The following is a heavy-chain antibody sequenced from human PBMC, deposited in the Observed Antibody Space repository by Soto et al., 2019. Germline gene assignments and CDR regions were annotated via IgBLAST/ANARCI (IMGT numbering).Heavy chain of an antibody. Sequence: GGSLRLSCAASGFTFSDSAMHWVRQAPGKGLEWVSCISWDSGSIGYADSVKGRFTISRDNAKNSLYLQMNSLRAEDTALYYCAKAANYGGTRVRSYGMDFWGQGTTVTVSS. J-gene: IGHJ6*02. V-gene: IGHV3-9*01. D-gene: IGHD4-17*01. CDR1: GFTFSDSA. CDR3: AKAANYGGTRVRSYGMDF. CDR2: ISWDSGSI.